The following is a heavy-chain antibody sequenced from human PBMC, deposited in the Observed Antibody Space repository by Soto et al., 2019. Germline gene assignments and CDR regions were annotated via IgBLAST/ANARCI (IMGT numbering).Heavy chain of an antibody. CDR3: ARGVPAAGTDWFDP. J-gene: IGHJ5*02. D-gene: IGHD6-13*01. CDR1: GDSISNYY. Sequence: LSETLSLTCTVSGDSISNYYWSWIRQSAEKRLEWIGRVSSTGSSYYNPSLKSRVTISVDTSKNQVSLNLTSVTAADTAVYYCARGVPAAGTDWFDPWGQGTLVTVSS. V-gene: IGHV4-4*07. CDR2: VSSTGSS.